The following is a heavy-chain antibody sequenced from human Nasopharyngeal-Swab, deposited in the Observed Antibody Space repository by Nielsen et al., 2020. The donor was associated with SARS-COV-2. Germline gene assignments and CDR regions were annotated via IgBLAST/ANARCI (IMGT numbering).Heavy chain of an antibody. Sequence: SETLSLTCAVSDGSISSSNWWSWVRQPPGKGLEWIGEIYHSGSTNYNPSLPSRVTISVDKSKNQFSLKLSSVTAADTAVYYCASGVSALLPSRFDYWGQGTLVTVSS. CDR2: IYHSGST. D-gene: IGHD2/OR15-2a*01. CDR1: DGSISSSNW. CDR3: ASGVSALLPSRFDY. V-gene: IGHV4-4*02. J-gene: IGHJ4*02.